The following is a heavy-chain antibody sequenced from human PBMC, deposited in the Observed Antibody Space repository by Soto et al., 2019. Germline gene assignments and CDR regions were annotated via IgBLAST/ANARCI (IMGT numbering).Heavy chain of an antibody. CDR2: IIPIFGTA. J-gene: IGHJ6*02. D-gene: IGHD3-10*01. Sequence: SVKVSCKASGGTFSSYAISWVRQAPGQGLEWMGGIIPIFGTANYAQKFQGRVTITADESTSTAYMELSSLRSEDTAVYYCAKNRWFGELSYYYGMDVWGQWTSVTVSS. CDR1: GGTFSSYA. CDR3: AKNRWFGELSYYYGMDV. V-gene: IGHV1-69*13.